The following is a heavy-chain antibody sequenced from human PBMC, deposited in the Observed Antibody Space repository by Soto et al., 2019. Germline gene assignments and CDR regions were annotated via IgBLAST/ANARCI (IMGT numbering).Heavy chain of an antibody. CDR3: AKGAWLDY. Sequence: EVQLLESGGGLVQPGASLRLSCAASGFTFTTFDMSWARQAPGKGLEWVSVVRGRDGNTSYADSLKGRFTISKDSSKNTLYLQMNSLRAEDTALYYCAKGAWLDYWGQGTLVTVSS. CDR2: VRGRDGNT. D-gene: IGHD5-12*01. V-gene: IGHV3-23*01. CDR1: GFTFTTFD. J-gene: IGHJ4*02.